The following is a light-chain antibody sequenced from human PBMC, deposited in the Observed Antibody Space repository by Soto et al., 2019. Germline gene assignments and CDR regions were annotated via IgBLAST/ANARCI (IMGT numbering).Light chain of an antibody. Sequence: QSVLAQPASVSGSFGQPITISCSGPNTDLGVYGYVSWYQHQPGKAPKLLIYDVNNRPSGISDRFSGSKSGDTASLTISGVQAEDEADYFCFSKISGFVYGFGTGTKV. CDR1: NTDLGVYGY. CDR3: FSKISGFVYG. V-gene: IGLV2-14*01. J-gene: IGLJ1*01. CDR2: DVN.